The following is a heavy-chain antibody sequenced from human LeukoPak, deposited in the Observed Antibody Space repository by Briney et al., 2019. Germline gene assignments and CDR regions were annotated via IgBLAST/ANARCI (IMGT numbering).Heavy chain of an antibody. CDR3: ARDPKSGAAAGTDY. CDR1: GFTFSSYA. Sequence: GGSLRLSCAASGFTFSSYAMSWVRQAPGKGLEWVSSIGTDDSTFYADSVKGRFTISRDNSKNTLYLQMSSLRAEDTAVYYCARDPKSGAAAGTDYWGQGTLVTVSS. D-gene: IGHD6-13*01. CDR2: IGTDDST. V-gene: IGHV3-23*01. J-gene: IGHJ4*02.